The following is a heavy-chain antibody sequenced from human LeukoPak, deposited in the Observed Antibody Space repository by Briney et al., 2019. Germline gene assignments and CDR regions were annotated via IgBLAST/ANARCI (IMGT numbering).Heavy chain of an antibody. CDR3: ARGSMGLFDY. V-gene: IGHV3-48*02. CDR2: ISSSNTI. CDR1: EFTFSSYS. D-gene: IGHD2-8*01. J-gene: IGHJ4*02. Sequence: PGGSLRLSCAASEFTFSSYSMNWVRQAPGKGLEWVSYISSSNTIYYADSVKGRFTISRDNAKNSLYLQVNSLRDDDTAVYYCARGSMGLFDYWGQGTLVTVSS.